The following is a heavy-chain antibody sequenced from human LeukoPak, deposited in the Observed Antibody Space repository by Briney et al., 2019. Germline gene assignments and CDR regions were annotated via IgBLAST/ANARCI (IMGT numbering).Heavy chain of an antibody. V-gene: IGHV3-7*03. CDR1: GFTFSSYW. J-gene: IGHJ4*02. CDR2: IKQDGSEK. Sequence: GGSLRLSCAASGFTFSSYWMSWVRQAPGKGLEWVANIKQDGSEKYYVDSVKGRFTISRDNAKNSLYLQMNSLRAEDTAVFYRAKRSGYTTGWFFDLWGQGTLVTVSS. CDR3: AKRSGYTTGWFFDL. D-gene: IGHD6-19*01.